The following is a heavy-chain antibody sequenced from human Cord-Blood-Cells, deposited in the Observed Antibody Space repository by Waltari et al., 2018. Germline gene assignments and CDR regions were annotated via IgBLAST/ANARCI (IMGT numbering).Heavy chain of an antibody. V-gene: IGHV4-34*01. J-gene: IGHJ4*02. Sequence: QVQLQQWGAGLLMTSETLSLTCAVYGGSFSGYYWSWIRQPPGKGLEWIGEINHSGSTNYNPSLKSRVTISVDTSKNQFSLKLSSVTAADTAVYYCARLFSSRDDYWGQGTLVTVSS. CDR1: GGSFSGYY. CDR2: INHSGST. D-gene: IGHD6-6*01. CDR3: ARLFSSRDDY.